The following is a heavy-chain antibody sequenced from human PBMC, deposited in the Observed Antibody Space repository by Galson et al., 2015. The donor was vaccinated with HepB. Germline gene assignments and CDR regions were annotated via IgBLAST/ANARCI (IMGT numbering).Heavy chain of an antibody. Sequence: SLRLSCAASGFTFSTYAMHWVRQAPGKGLEWVAVISYDGRNKYYADSVKGRFTISRDNSQNTLYLQMNSLRTEDTAVYYCANAGWELYYFDYWGQGTLVTVSS. J-gene: IGHJ4*02. V-gene: IGHV3-30*04. D-gene: IGHD1-26*01. CDR3: ANAGWELYYFDY. CDR1: GFTFSTYA. CDR2: ISYDGRNK.